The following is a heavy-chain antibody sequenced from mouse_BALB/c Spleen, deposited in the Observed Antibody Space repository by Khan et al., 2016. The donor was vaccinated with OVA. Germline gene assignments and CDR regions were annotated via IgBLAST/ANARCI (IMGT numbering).Heavy chain of an antibody. J-gene: IGHJ3*01. D-gene: IGHD2-14*01. Sequence: IQLVQSGPDLVKPGASVKMSCKASGYSFTGYYMNWVKQSHGKSLECIGRVNPNTGNTNYNQKFKGKAILIVDTSSSTAYMELRSLTSEDSAVYYCARGYDFFAYWGQGTLVTVSA. V-gene: IGHV1-26*01. CDR1: GYSFTGYY. CDR2: VNPNTGNT. CDR3: ARGYDFFAY.